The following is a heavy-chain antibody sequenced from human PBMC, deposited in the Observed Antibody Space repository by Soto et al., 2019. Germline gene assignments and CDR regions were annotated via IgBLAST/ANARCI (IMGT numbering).Heavy chain of an antibody. CDR2: IIPIFGTA. CDR3: ARGSRYYDSSGYDPIYYYYYYGMDV. V-gene: IGHV1-69*01. Sequence: QVQLVQSGAEVKTPGSSVKVSCKASGGTFSSYAISWVRQAPGQGLEWMGGIIPIFGTANYAQKFQGRVTITADESTSTAYMELSSMRSEDTAVYYCARGSRYYDSSGYDPIYYYYYYGMDVWGQGTTVTVSS. CDR1: GGTFSSYA. D-gene: IGHD3-22*01. J-gene: IGHJ6*02.